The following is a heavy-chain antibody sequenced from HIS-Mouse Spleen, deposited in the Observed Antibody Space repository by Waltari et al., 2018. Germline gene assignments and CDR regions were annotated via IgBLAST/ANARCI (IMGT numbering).Heavy chain of an antibody. D-gene: IGHD1-7*01. CDR3: AKEGGWNYGNAFDI. Sequence: EVQLLASGGGVVQPGGSLRPACAASGFAFGSYDMRWVRQAPGKGLEWGSAISGSGGSTYYADSVKGRFTISRDNSKNTLYLQMNSLRAEDTAVYYCAKEGGWNYGNAFDIWGQGTMVTVSS. V-gene: IGHV3-23*01. CDR2: ISGSGGST. J-gene: IGHJ3*02. CDR1: GFAFGSYD.